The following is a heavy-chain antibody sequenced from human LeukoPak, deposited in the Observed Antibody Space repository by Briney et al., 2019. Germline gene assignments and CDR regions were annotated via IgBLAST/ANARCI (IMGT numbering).Heavy chain of an antibody. V-gene: IGHV4-30-4*01. CDR1: GGSISSGDYY. J-gene: IGHJ4*02. CDR2: IYYSGST. Sequence: PSQTLSLTCTVSGGSISSGDYYWSWIRQPPGKGLEWIGYIYYSGSTYYNPSLKSRVTISVDTSKNQFSLKLSSVTAADTAVYYCARAPRYFDWLLSFDYWGQGTLVTVSS. D-gene: IGHD3-9*01. CDR3: ARAPRYFDWLLSFDY.